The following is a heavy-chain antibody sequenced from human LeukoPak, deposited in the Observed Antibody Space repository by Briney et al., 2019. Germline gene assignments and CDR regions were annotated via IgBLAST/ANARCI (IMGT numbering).Heavy chain of an antibody. Sequence: SETLSLTCTVSGGSISSGSYYWSWIRQPAGKGLEWIGRIYTSGSTNYNPSLKSRVTISVDTSKNQFFLKLSSVTAADTAVYYCARAGPGGFDPWGQGTLVTVSS. CDR3: ARAGPGGFDP. D-gene: IGHD3-10*01. CDR1: GGSISSGSYY. CDR2: IYTSGST. V-gene: IGHV4-61*02. J-gene: IGHJ5*02.